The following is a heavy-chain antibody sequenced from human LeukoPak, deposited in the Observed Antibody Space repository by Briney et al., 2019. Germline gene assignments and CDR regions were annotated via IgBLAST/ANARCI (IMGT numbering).Heavy chain of an antibody. V-gene: IGHV1-2*02. J-gene: IGHJ5*02. CDR1: GYTFTGYY. Sequence: ASVKVSCKASGYTFTGYYMHWVRQAPGQGLEWMGWINPNSGGTNYAQKFQGRVTVTRDTSISTAYMELSRLRSDDTAVYYCARDYDSSGSPHGWFDPWGQGTLVTVSS. CDR2: INPNSGGT. CDR3: ARDYDSSGSPHGWFDP. D-gene: IGHD3-22*01.